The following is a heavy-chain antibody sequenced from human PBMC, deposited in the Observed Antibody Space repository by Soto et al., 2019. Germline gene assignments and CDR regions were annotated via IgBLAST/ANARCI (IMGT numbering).Heavy chain of an antibody. CDR3: ARVGSPYYYGSGSYYAYYYYGMDV. D-gene: IGHD3-10*01. J-gene: IGHJ6*02. CDR2: IIPIFGTA. CDR1: GGTFSSYA. Sequence: QVQLVQSGAEVQKPGSSVKVSCKASGGTFSSYAISWVRQAPGQGLEWMGGIIPIFGTANYAQKFQGRVTITADKSTSTAYVELSSLRSEDTAVYYCARVGSPYYYGSGSYYAYYYYGMDVWGQGTTVTVSS. V-gene: IGHV1-69*06.